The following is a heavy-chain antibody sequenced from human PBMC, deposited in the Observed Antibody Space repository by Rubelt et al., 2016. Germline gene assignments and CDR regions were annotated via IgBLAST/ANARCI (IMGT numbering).Heavy chain of an antibody. CDR1: GYTFTSYG. CDR3: ARGARRYSMDPRNAFDI. D-gene: IGHD4-11*01. Sequence: QVQLVQSGAEVKKPGASVKVSCKASGYTFTSYGISWVRQAPGQGLEWMGWISAYNGNTNNAQKLQGRVTMTTDTSTSTAYMELRSLRSDDTAVYYCARGARRYSMDPRNAFDIWGQGTMVTVSS. CDR2: ISAYNGNT. J-gene: IGHJ3*02. V-gene: IGHV1-18*01.